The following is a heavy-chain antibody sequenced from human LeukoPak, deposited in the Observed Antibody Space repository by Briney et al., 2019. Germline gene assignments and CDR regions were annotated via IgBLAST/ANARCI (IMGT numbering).Heavy chain of an antibody. CDR1: GGSFSGYY. Sequence: TSETLSLTCAVYGGSFSGYYWSWIRQPPGKGLEWIGEINHSGSTNYNPSLKSRVTISVDTSKNQFSLKLSSVTAADTAVYYCARGFIRYFDWLPKSDAFDIWGQGTMVTVSS. D-gene: IGHD3-9*01. CDR2: INHSGST. V-gene: IGHV4-34*01. CDR3: ARGFIRYFDWLPKSDAFDI. J-gene: IGHJ3*02.